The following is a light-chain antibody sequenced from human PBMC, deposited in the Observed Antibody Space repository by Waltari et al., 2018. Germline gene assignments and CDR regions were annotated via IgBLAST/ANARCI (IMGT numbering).Light chain of an antibody. J-gene: IGLJ1*01. CDR2: EVS. CDR3: SSYTTSSAPGV. Sequence: QSALTQHASVSGSPGQSITISCPGTDSDVGAYDFVSWYQQHPGKAPHLIIYEVSNRPSGISNRFSASKSGNTASLTISGLQAEDEADYYCSSYTTSSAPGVFGTGTRVTVL. V-gene: IGLV2-14*01. CDR1: DSDVGAYDF.